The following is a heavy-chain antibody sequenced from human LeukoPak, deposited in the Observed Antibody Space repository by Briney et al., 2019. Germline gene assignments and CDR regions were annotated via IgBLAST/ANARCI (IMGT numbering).Heavy chain of an antibody. CDR1: GGTFSSYA. J-gene: IGHJ6*02. CDR3: ARDQVPAAIRDYYYYYGMDV. V-gene: IGHV1-69*04. CDR2: IIPIFGIA. D-gene: IGHD2-2*02. Sequence: ASVKVSCKASGGTFSSYAISWMRQAPGQGLEWMGRIIPIFGIANYAQKFQGRVTITADKSTSTAYMELSSLRSEDTAVYYCARDQVPAAIRDYYYYYGMDVWGQGTTVTVSS.